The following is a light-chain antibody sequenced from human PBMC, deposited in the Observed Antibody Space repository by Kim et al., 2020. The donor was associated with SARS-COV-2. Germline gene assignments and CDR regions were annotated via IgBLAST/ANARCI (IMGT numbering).Light chain of an antibody. CDR3: QQYASYPLT. Sequence: DIQMTQSPSTLSASVRDRVTITCRASHSISDFLAWYQQKPGKAPNLLIYKASSLESGVPSRFSGSASGTEFTLTISSLQPDDFSTYYCQQYASYPLTFGGGTKVDIK. CDR1: HSISDF. V-gene: IGKV1-5*03. CDR2: KAS. J-gene: IGKJ4*01.